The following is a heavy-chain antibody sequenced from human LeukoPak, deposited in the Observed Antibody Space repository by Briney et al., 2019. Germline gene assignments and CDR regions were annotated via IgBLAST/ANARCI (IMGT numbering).Heavy chain of an antibody. V-gene: IGHV3-23*01. Sequence: PGGSLRLSCAASGFTFSSYAMSWVRQAPGKGLEWGSAISGSGGSTYYADSVKGRFTISRDNSKNTLYLQMNSLRAEDTAVYYCANGIPSGSYLYRAFDIWGQGTMVTVSS. CDR2: ISGSGGST. CDR3: ANGIPSGSYLYRAFDI. J-gene: IGHJ3*02. D-gene: IGHD1-26*01. CDR1: GFTFSSYA.